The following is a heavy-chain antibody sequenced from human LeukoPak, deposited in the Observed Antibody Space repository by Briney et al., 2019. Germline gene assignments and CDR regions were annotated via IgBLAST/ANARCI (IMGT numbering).Heavy chain of an antibody. CDR2: IYYSGST. V-gene: IGHV4-39*01. CDR1: GGSISSSSYY. Sequence: SETLSLTCTVSGGSISSSSYYWGWIRQPPGKGLEWIGSIYYSGSTYYNPSLKSRVTISVDTSKNQFSLKLSSVTAADTAVYYCARRPIVGSTGFYFDPWGPGTLVTVSS. J-gene: IGHJ5*02. D-gene: IGHD1-26*01. CDR3: ARRPIVGSTGFYFDP.